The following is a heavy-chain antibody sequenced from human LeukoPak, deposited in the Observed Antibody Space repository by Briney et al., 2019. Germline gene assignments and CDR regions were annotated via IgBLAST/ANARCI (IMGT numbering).Heavy chain of an antibody. J-gene: IGHJ4*02. CDR1: GYSFTSHW. V-gene: IGHV5-10-1*01. Sequence: GESLQISCKGSGYSFTSHWISWVRQMPGKGLEWMGRIDPSDSYTNYSPSFQGHVTISVDKSSRTVYLQWSSLKASDTAMYYCARGGMITFGGIIARGYWGQGTLVTVSS. CDR2: IDPSDSYT. CDR3: ARGGMITFGGIIARGY. D-gene: IGHD3-16*02.